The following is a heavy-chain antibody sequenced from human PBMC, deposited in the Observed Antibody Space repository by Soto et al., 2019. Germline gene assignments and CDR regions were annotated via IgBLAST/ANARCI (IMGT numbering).Heavy chain of an antibody. CDR1: GFTFSRYV. J-gene: IGHJ6*02. CDR2: ISDGGYSV. D-gene: IGHD1-26*01. CDR3: EKLRASYLSASYFFYGMDV. V-gene: IGHV3-23*01. Sequence: EVELLESGGGLVRPGGSLRLSCAASGFTFSRYVLHWVRQSPERGLEWVSVISDGGYSVYVADSVRGRFIMSRDLSTTQESLQMNSLRAEDTAVYYCEKLRASYLSASYFFYGMDVWGQGTTVTVSS.